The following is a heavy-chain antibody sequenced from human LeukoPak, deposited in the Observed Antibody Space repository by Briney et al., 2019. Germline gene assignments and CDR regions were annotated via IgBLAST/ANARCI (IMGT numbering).Heavy chain of an antibody. Sequence: SETLSLTCTVSGGSISGYYWSWVRQPAGKGLEWIGRIYSSGSANYNPSLKSRVTMSVDTSNNQFSLKLTSLSAADTAVYYCAREYGDLDYWGQGTLVTVSS. J-gene: IGHJ4*02. CDR1: GGSISGYY. CDR2: IYSSGSA. V-gene: IGHV4-4*07. CDR3: AREYGDLDY. D-gene: IGHD4-17*01.